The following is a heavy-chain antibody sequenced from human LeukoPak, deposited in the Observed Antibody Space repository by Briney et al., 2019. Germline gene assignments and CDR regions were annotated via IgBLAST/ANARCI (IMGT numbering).Heavy chain of an antibody. CDR3: ARAAYGGYDRPFDY. CDR2: ISAYNGNT. CDR1: GYTLISYG. Sequence: ASVKVSCKTSGYTLISYGISWARQAPGQGLEWMGWISAYNGNTNYAQSLQGRVTMTTDTSTSTAYMELRSLRSDDTAVYYCARAAYGGYDRPFDYWGQGTLVTVSS. J-gene: IGHJ4*02. D-gene: IGHD5-12*01. V-gene: IGHV1-18*01.